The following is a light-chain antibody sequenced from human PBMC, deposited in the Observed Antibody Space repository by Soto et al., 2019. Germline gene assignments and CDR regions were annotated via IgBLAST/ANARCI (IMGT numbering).Light chain of an antibody. J-gene: IGKJ1*01. CDR2: GAS. CDR1: QSVSSSY. Sequence: ESLLTQSPGTVSLSPGEKATLSCRASQSVSSSYLAWYQQKPGQAPRLLIYGASSRATGIPDRFSGSGSGTDFTLTVSRLEPEDFAVYYCQQFGSSSWTFGQGTKVEIK. V-gene: IGKV3-20*01. CDR3: QQFGSSSWT.